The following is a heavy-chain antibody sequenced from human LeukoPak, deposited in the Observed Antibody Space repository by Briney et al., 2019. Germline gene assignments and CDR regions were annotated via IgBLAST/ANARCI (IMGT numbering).Heavy chain of an antibody. J-gene: IGHJ4*02. D-gene: IGHD3-22*01. CDR1: GFTFSSYW. V-gene: IGHV3-7*01. CDR3: ARRKGYYYDSSGMVPFGFDY. Sequence: GSLRLSCAASGFTFSSYWMSWVRQAPGKGLEWVANIKQDGSGKYYVDSVKGRFTISRDNAKNSLYLQMNSLRAEDTAVYYCARRKGYYYDSSGMVPFGFDYWGQGTLVTVSS. CDR2: IKQDGSGK.